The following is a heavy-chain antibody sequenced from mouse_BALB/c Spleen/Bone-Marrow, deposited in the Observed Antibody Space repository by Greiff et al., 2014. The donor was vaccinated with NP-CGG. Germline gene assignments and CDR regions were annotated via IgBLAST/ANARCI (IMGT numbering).Heavy chain of an antibody. J-gene: IGHJ2*01. V-gene: IGHV1-67*01. CDR2: ISTYSGNT. CDR3: ARSNYGSSYVFDY. CDR1: GYTFTDYA. Sequence: VQVVESGPELVRPGVSVKISCKGSGYTFTDYAVHWVKQSHAKSLEWIGVISTYSGNTNYNQKFKGKDTMTVDKSSSTAYMELARLTSEDSAIYYRARSNYGSSYVFDYWGQGTTLTVSS. D-gene: IGHD1-1*01.